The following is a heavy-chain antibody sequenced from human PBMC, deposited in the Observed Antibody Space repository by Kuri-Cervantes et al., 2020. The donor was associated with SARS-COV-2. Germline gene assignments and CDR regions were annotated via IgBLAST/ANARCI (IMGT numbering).Heavy chain of an antibody. D-gene: IGHD3-10*01. CDR1: GFTFSDYY. Sequence: GGSLRLSCAASGFTFSDYYMSWIRQAPGKGLEWVSYISSSGSTIYYADSVKGRFTISRDNAKNSLYLQMNSLRDEDTAVYYCARDHYYGSGSYYFDYWGQGTLVTVSS. CDR2: ISSSGSTI. V-gene: IGHV3-11*04. CDR3: ARDHYYGSGSYYFDY. J-gene: IGHJ4*02.